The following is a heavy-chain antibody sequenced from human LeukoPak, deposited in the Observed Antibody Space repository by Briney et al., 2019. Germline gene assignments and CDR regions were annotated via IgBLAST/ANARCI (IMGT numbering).Heavy chain of an antibody. Sequence: SETLSLTCAVSGGSITSSSYHWAWIRQSPGKGLEWIGSINYSGSTYYNPSLKSRVIIFVDTSKKQFSLRLTSVSAADTAVCYCARHVATSMIQYFYGMDVWGQGTSVTVSS. V-gene: IGHV4-39*01. CDR3: ARHVATSMIQYFYGMDV. J-gene: IGHJ6*01. CDR2: INYSGST. CDR1: GGSITSSSYH. D-gene: IGHD3-22*01.